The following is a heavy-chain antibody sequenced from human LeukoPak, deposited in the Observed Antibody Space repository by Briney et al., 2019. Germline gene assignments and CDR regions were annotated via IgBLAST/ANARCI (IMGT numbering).Heavy chain of an antibody. J-gene: IGHJ4*02. V-gene: IGHV3-30*09. CDR1: GFTLSSYA. CDR3: ARGYYDSSGYAPPNY. Sequence: PGGSLRLSCAASGFTLSSYAMHWVRQAPGKGLEWVAVISYDGSNKYYADSVKGRFAISRDNSKNTLYLQMNSLRAEDTAVYYCARGYYDSSGYAPPNYWGQGTLVTVSS. D-gene: IGHD3-22*01. CDR2: ISYDGSNK.